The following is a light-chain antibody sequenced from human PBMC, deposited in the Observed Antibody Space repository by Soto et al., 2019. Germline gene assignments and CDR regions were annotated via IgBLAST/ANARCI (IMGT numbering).Light chain of an antibody. CDR2: KAS. J-gene: IGKJ4*01. Sequence: DIQMTQSPSTLYASVGDRVTITCRASQSIGASLAWFQQKPGKAPNLLIYKASSLESGVPSWFSGSGSGTEFSPTISTLQPDDFATYYCQHYNSSPRTFGGGTKVEIK. CDR1: QSIGAS. V-gene: IGKV1-5*03. CDR3: QHYNSSPRT.